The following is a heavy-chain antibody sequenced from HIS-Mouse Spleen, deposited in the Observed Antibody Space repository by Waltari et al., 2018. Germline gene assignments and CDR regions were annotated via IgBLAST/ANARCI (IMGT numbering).Heavy chain of an antibody. CDR2: IDWDDDK. CDR3: ARIAEGYSSGWYAFDY. J-gene: IGHJ4*02. D-gene: IGHD6-19*01. V-gene: IGHV2-70*15. CDR1: GFSLSTSGMC. Sequence: QVTLRESGPALAKPTQTLTLTCTFSGFSLSTSGMCVSWIRQPPGNALEWLARIDWDDDKYYSTSLKTRLTISKDTSKNQVVLTMTNMDPVDTATYYCARIAEGYSSGWYAFDYWGQGTLVTVSS.